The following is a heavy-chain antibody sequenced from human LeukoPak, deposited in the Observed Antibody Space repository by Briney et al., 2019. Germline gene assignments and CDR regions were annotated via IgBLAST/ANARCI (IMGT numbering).Heavy chain of an antibody. V-gene: IGHV3-48*02. D-gene: IGHD3-10*01. CDR1: GFTFSSYS. J-gene: IGHJ4*02. CDR3: ARGRRTYYYGSGSYSPHFDY. CDR2: ISSSSSTI. Sequence: GGSLRLSCAASGFTFSSYSMNWVRQAPGKGLEWVSYISSSSSTIYYADSVKGRFTISRDNAKNSLYLQMNSLRDEDTAVYYCARGRRTYYYGSGSYSPHFDYWGQGTLVTVSS.